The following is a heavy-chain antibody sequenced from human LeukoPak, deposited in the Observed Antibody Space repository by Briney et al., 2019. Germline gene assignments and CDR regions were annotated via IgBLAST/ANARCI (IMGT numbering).Heavy chain of an antibody. D-gene: IGHD3-10*01. J-gene: IGHJ4*02. V-gene: IGHV3-15*01. CDR1: GFTFNNAW. CDR2: IISQTDGGTT. CDR3: GGSGSYYKLDC. Sequence: PGGSLRLSCAASGFTFNNAWMSWVRQAPGKGLEWVGRIISQTDGGTTDYAAPVKGRFTISRDDSKNTLYLQMDSLKTEDTAVYYCGGSGSYYKLDCWGQGTLVTVSS.